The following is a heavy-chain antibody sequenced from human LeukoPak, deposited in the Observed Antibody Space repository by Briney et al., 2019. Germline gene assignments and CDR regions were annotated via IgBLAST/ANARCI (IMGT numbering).Heavy chain of an antibody. CDR1: GYTFTSYY. J-gene: IGHJ6*03. D-gene: IGHD3-10*01. V-gene: IGHV1-46*01. Sequence: ASVKVSCKASGYTFTSYYMHWVRQAPGQGLEWMGIINPSGGNTNYAQKFQGRVTMTRDMSTSTVYMELSSLRSEHTAVYYCARGHYYYGSGSYYKPYYMDVWGKGTTVTISS. CDR2: INPSGGNT. CDR3: ARGHYYYGSGSYYKPYYMDV.